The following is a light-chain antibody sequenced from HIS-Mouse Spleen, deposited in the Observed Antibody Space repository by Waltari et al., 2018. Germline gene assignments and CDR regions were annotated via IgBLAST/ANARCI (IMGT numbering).Light chain of an antibody. V-gene: IGLV3-10*01. CDR3: YSTDSSGNHRV. Sequence: SYELTQPPSVSVSPGQTARITCSGDALPKKYAYWYQQTSGQAPVLVIYKDSKRPSGIPARFSGSISGTMATLTISGAQVEDEADYYCYSTDSSGNHRVFGGGTKLTVL. CDR2: KDS. CDR1: ALPKKY. J-gene: IGLJ2*01.